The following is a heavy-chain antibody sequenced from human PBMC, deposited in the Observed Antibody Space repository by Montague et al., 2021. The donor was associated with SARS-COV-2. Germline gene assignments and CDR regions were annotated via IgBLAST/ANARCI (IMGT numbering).Heavy chain of an antibody. V-gene: IGHV3-13*01. Sequence: SLRLSCAASGFTFSSYDMHWVRQTTGKGLEWVSAIGSDGDTYYHGSVKGRFTISSENAKNYSYLQMNSLRAGDTAVYYCARGLRYFDWYPYGMDVWGQGTTVTVS. D-gene: IGHD3-9*01. CDR1: GFTFSSYD. CDR3: ARGLRYFDWYPYGMDV. J-gene: IGHJ6*02. CDR2: IGSDGDT.